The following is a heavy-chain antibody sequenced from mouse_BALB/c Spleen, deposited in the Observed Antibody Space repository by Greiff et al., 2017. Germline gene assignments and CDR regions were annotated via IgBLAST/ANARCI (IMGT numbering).Heavy chain of an antibody. CDR3: ARSGFITTVVGY. V-gene: IGHV1-9*01. J-gene: IGHJ2*01. D-gene: IGHD1-1*01. CDR1: GYTFSSYW. Sequence: VKLMESGAELMKPGASVKISCKATGYTFSSYWIEWVKQRPGHGLEWIGEILPGSGSTNYNEKFKGKATFTADTSSNTAYMQLSSLTSEDSAVYYCARSGFITTVVGYWGQGTTLTVSS. CDR2: ILPGSGST.